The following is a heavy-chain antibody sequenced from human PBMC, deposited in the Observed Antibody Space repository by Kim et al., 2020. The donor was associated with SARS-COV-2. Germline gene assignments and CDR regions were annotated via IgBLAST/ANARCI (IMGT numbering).Heavy chain of an antibody. Sequence: GGSLRLSCAASGFTYSTYAMTWVRQAPGKGLEWVSSISASGGSTYYTGSVKGRFIVSRDNSKNTLYLQMNSLRAEDTAVYYCARAQKESDYGDYGRFDYWGQGTLVIVSS. J-gene: IGHJ4*02. CDR1: GFTYSTYA. V-gene: IGHV3-23*01. CDR3: ARAQKESDYGDYGRFDY. D-gene: IGHD4-17*01. CDR2: ISASGGST.